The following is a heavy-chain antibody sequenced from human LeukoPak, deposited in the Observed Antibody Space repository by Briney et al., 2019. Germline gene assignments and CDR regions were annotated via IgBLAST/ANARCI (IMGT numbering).Heavy chain of an antibody. D-gene: IGHD3-9*01. V-gene: IGHV1-69*04. CDR2: IIPILGIA. CDR1: GGTFSSYA. Sequence: GASVKVSCKASGGTFSSYAISWVRQAPGQGLEWMGRIIPILGIANYAQKFQGRVTITADKSTSTAYMELSSLRSEDTAVYYCARDSPRTGRYFDWLLFDYWGQGTLVTVSS. CDR3: ARDSPRTGRYFDWLLFDY. J-gene: IGHJ4*02.